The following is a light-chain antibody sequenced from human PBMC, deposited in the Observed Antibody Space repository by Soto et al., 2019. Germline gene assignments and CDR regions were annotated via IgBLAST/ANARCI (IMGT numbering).Light chain of an antibody. CDR2: GAS. CDR3: QHYGNSRT. Sequence: EIVLTQSPGTLSLSPGERATLSCRASQSVGSRFLAWYQQKPGQAPRLLMYGASIRATGFTDMISGSGSGTDFLLSSRRQPPEYFALYYHQHYGNSRTFGQGTKVEMK. V-gene: IGKV3-20*01. J-gene: IGKJ1*01. CDR1: QSVGSRF.